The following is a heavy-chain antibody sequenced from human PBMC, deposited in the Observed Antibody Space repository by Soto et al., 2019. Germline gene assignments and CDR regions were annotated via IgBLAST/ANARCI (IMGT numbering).Heavy chain of an antibody. D-gene: IGHD6-6*01. J-gene: IGHJ4*02. CDR2: ISWQSGSI. Sequence: EVQLVESGGGLAQPGRSLRLSCAASGFIFDDYAMHWVRQAPGKGLEWVSGISWQSGSIRYADSVKGRFTISRDNAKNSMYLQMNRLSVEDTDLYYCANDMFSSSAAATFDYWGQGILVTVSS. CDR1: GFIFDDYA. CDR3: ANDMFSSSAAATFDY. V-gene: IGHV3-9*01.